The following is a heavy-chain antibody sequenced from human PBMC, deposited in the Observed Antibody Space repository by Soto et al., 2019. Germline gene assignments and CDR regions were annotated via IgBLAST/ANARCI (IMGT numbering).Heavy chain of an antibody. CDR3: ARVRSVAGSVWWFYP. Sequence: SETLSLTCTVSGGSISSYYWSWIRQPPGKGLEWIGYIYYSGSTNYNPSLKSRVTISVDTSKNQFSLKLSSVTAADTAVYYCARVRSVAGSVWWFYPWGQGTLVTVSS. CDR2: IYYSGST. D-gene: IGHD6-19*01. J-gene: IGHJ5*02. V-gene: IGHV4-59*01. CDR1: GGSISSYY.